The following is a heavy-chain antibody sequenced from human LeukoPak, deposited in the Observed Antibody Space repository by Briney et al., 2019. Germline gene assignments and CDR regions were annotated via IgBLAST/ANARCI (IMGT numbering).Heavy chain of an antibody. D-gene: IGHD1-26*01. CDR2: ISSSSSYI. J-gene: IGHJ4*02. CDR3: AREGAGGFDS. V-gene: IGHV3-21*01. CDR1: GFTFSSYS. Sequence: PGGSLRLSCAASGFTFSSYSMNWVRQAPGKGREWVSSISSSSSYIYYADSEKGRFTISRDNAKNSLYLQMNSLRVEDTAVYYCAREGAGGFDSWGQGTLVTVSS.